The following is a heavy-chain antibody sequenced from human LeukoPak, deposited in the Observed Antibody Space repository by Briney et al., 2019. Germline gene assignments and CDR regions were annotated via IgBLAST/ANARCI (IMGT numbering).Heavy chain of an antibody. CDR2: INHSGST. CDR1: GGSFSGYY. V-gene: IGHV4-34*01. J-gene: IGHJ4*02. CDR3: ARGPRPRFDY. Sequence: SETLSLTCAVYGGSFSGYYWSWIRQPPGKGLEWIGEINHSGSTNYNPSLKSRVTISVDTSKNQFSLKLSSVTAADTAVYYCARGPRPRFDYWGQGTLVTASS.